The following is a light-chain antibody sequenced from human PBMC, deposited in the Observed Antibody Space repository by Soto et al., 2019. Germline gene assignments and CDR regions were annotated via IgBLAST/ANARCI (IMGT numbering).Light chain of an antibody. CDR1: SSNIGNNY. CDR2: DNN. CDR3: GTWDSSLSVFDV. Sequence: QSVLTQPPSVSAAPGQTVTISCSGSSSNIGNNYVSWYQQLPGTAPKLLIYDNNKRPSGIPDRFSGSKSGTSATLGITGLQTGDEADYYCGTWDSSLSVFDVFGTGTKLTVL. V-gene: IGLV1-51*01. J-gene: IGLJ1*01.